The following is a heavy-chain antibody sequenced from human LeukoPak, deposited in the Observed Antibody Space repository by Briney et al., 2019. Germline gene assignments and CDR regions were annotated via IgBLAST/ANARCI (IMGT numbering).Heavy chain of an antibody. V-gene: IGHV1-8*03. CDR2: MNPNSGNT. D-gene: IGHD6-6*01. CDR3: ARVKYSSSFTRFDY. Sequence: GASVKVSCKASGYTFTSYDINWVRQATGQGLEWMGWMNPNSGNTGYAQKFQGRVTITRNTSISTAYMELSSLRSEDTAVYYCARVKYSSSFTRFDYWGQGTLVTVSS. J-gene: IGHJ4*02. CDR1: GYTFTSYD.